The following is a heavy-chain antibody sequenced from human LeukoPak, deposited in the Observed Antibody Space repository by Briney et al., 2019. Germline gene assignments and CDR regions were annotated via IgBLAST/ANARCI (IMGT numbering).Heavy chain of an antibody. V-gene: IGHV1-2*02. CDR1: GYTFSDSY. Sequence: EASVTVSFKTSGYTFSDSYMHWVRQAPGQGPEWMGWINPSSGVTNYAQNFQGRVTMTRDTSISTAYMELMRLTYDDTAVYFCARDSALGFSSRWAPDYWGQGTLVSVSS. CDR2: INPSSGVT. CDR3: ARDSALGFSSRWAPDY. J-gene: IGHJ4*02. D-gene: IGHD6-13*01.